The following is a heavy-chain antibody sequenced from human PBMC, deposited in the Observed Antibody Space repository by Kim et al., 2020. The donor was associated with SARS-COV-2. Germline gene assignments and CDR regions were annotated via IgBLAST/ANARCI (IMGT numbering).Heavy chain of an antibody. CDR3: ATVSPRDYYDSSGYKNWFDP. CDR2: FDPEDGET. Sequence: ASVKVSCKVSGYTLTELSMHWVRQAPGKGLEWMGGFDPEDGETIYAQKFQGRVTMTEDTSTDTAYMELSSLRSEDTAVYYSATVSPRDYYDSSGYKNWFDPWGQGTLVTVSS. J-gene: IGHJ5*02. V-gene: IGHV1-24*01. CDR1: GYTLTELS. D-gene: IGHD3-22*01.